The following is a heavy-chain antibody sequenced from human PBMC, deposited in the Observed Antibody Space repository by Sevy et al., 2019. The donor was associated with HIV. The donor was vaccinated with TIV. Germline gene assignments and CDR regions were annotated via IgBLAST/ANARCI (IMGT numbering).Heavy chain of an antibody. J-gene: IGHJ4*02. D-gene: IGHD3-22*01. CDR2: ITSSSDYI. V-gene: IGHV3-21*01. CDR3: ARDRRTLNYYASSGYNYYFDY. CDR1: GFTFSNYN. Sequence: GESLKISCAASGFTFSNYNMNWVRQAPGKGLEWVSSITSSSDYIYDADSVKGRFTIFRDNAKNSLYLQMNSLRAEDTAVYYCARDRRTLNYYASSGYNYYFDYWGQGTLVTVSS.